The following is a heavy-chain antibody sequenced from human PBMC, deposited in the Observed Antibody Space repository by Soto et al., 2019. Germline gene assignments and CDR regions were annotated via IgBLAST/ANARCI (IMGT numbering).Heavy chain of an antibody. CDR2: IYYSGST. Sequence: SETLSLTCTVSGGSISSSSYYWGWIRQPPGKGLEWIGSIYYSGSTYYNPSLKSRVTISVDTSKNQFSLKLSSVTAADTAVYYCARGADFWSGYLDYWGQGTLVTVSS. CDR3: ARGADFWSGYLDY. J-gene: IGHJ4*02. V-gene: IGHV4-39*01. CDR1: GGSISSSSYY. D-gene: IGHD3-3*01.